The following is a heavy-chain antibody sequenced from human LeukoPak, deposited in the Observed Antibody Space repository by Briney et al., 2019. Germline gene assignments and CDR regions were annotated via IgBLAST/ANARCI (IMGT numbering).Heavy chain of an antibody. CDR1: GGSFSGYY. CDR2: TNHSEST. V-gene: IGHV4-34*01. Sequence: PSENLSLTCAVYGGSFSGYYWSWIRQPTGKGLEWIGETNHSESTNCKQSLKSRVAIYVDTSKNQLSLKLSSVTAADTAVYYCASSYSSGWYRRVLWGQGTLVTVSS. CDR3: ASSYSSGWYRRVL. D-gene: IGHD6-19*01. J-gene: IGHJ4*02.